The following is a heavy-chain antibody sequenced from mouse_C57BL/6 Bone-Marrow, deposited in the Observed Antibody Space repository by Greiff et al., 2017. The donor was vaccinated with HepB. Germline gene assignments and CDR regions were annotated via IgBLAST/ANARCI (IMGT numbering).Heavy chain of an antibody. CDR2: IDPSDSYT. J-gene: IGHJ4*01. Sequence: VQLQQSGAELVMPGASVKLSCKASGYTFTSYWMHWVKQRPGQGLEWIGEIDPSDSYTNYNQKFKGKSTLTVDKSSSTAYMQLSSLTSEDSAVYYCARPKFYYGNYYAMDYWGQGTSVTVSS. V-gene: IGHV1-69*01. D-gene: IGHD2-1*01. CDR1: GYTFTSYW. CDR3: ARPKFYYGNYYAMDY.